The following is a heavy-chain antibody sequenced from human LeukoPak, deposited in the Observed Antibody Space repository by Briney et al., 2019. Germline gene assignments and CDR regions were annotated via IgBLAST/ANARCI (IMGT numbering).Heavy chain of an antibody. D-gene: IGHD3-22*01. Sequence: PGGSLRLSCAASGVTVSSIHMSWVRPAPGKGLEWVSAIYGGGSTYYADSVKGRFTISRDNSKKTLYLQMNSLRAEDTAVYYCARGSGYYLGNYWGQGTLVTVSS. V-gene: IGHV3-53*01. J-gene: IGHJ4*02. CDR1: GVTVSSIH. CDR3: ARGSGYYLGNY. CDR2: IYGGGST.